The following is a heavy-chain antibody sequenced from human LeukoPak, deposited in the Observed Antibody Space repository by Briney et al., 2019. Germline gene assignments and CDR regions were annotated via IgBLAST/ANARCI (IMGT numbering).Heavy chain of an antibody. CDR3: ARGGTRPDYYFDY. D-gene: IGHD2-2*01. Sequence: PSETLSLTCTVSGDSISTYLWSWIRQAPGRGLEWIGYFYNSGDTKLNPSLKSRVTISVDTSKNQFSLKLSSVTAADTAVYYCARGGTRPDYYFDYWGQGTLLTVSS. CDR2: FYNSGDT. J-gene: IGHJ4*02. CDR1: GDSISTYL. V-gene: IGHV4-59*01.